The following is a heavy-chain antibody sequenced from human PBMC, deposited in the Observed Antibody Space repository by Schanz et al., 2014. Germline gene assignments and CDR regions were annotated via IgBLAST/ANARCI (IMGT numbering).Heavy chain of an antibody. D-gene: IGHD1-1*01. CDR1: GGSISSGGYS. CDR3: ARDTTWRLDL. CDR2: ISYSGVT. V-gene: IGHV4-30-4*07. Sequence: QVQLQESGPGLVKPSQTLSLTCAVSGGSISSGGYSWNWIRQSPGKGLEWIGYISYSGVTYYNPSLKSRVTISLDTSKNQFSLTLTSLTAADTAVYYCARDTTWRLDLWGRGTLXTVSS. J-gene: IGHJ2*01.